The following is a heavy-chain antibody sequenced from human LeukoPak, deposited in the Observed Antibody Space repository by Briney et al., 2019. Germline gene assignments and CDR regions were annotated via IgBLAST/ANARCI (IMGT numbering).Heavy chain of an antibody. V-gene: IGHV3-15*01. CDR2: IKSKTDGGTT. J-gene: IGHJ4*02. D-gene: IGHD3-22*01. Sequence: GGSLRLSCAASGFTFSSYAMSWVRQAPGKGLEWVGRIKSKTDGGTTDYAAPVKGRFTISRDDSKNTLYLQMNSLKTEDTAVYYCTTDPYYYDSSGYYYFDYWGQGTLVTVSS. CDR1: GFTFSSYA. CDR3: TTDPYYYDSSGYYYFDY.